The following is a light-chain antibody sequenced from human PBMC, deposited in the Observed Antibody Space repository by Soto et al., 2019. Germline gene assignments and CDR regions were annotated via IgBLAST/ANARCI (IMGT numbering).Light chain of an antibody. V-gene: IGKV3-20*01. Sequence: EIVLTQSPGTLSLSPGERATLSCRASQSVSSSYLAWYQQKPGQAPRLLIYGASSRATGIPDRFSGSGSGTAFTLTISRLEPEDFAVYYCQQYGSSPWTFGQGNKVDIK. CDR3: QQYGSSPWT. CDR2: GAS. J-gene: IGKJ1*01. CDR1: QSVSSSY.